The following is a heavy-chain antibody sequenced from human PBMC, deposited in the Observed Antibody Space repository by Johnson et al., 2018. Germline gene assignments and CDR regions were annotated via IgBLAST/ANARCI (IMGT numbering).Heavy chain of an antibody. V-gene: IGHV3-66*02. CDR2: IYSGGST. Sequence: VQLVESGGGLVQXGGSXRLXCAASGFTVSSNYMSWVRQAPGKGLEWVSVIYSGGSTYYADSVTGRFTISRDNSKNTLYMKMNRLRVEDTAVYYCAKVALRYFDWLHAAFDIWGQGTMVTVSS. J-gene: IGHJ3*02. CDR1: GFTVSSNY. D-gene: IGHD3-9*01. CDR3: AKVALRYFDWLHAAFDI.